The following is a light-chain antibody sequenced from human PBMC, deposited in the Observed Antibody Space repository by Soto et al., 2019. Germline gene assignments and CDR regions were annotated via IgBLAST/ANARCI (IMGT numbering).Light chain of an antibody. CDR1: QSVSSY. J-gene: IGKJ5*01. Sequence: EKLLTQSPATLSLSPGERATLSCRASQSVSSYLAWYQQKPGQAPRLLIYDASNRATGIPARFSGSGSGTDFTLTISSLEPEDFAVYFCQQGSNWPSTFGHGTRLEIK. CDR3: QQGSNWPST. V-gene: IGKV3-11*01. CDR2: DAS.